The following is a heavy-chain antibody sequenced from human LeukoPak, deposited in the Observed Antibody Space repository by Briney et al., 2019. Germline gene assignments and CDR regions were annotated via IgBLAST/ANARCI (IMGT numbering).Heavy chain of an antibody. V-gene: IGHV4-59*01. D-gene: IGHD3-10*01. CDR3: ARVRMVRGVIDAFDI. J-gene: IGHJ3*02. Sequence: SETLSLTCTVSCGFISSYYRSWIRQPPGEGLEGIGYFYYSGSTNYKPSLQRRVTISVDTFKDQLSLKLSSVNAADTAVYYCARVRMVRGVIDAFDIWGQGTMLTVPS. CDR2: FYYSGST. CDR1: CGFISSYY.